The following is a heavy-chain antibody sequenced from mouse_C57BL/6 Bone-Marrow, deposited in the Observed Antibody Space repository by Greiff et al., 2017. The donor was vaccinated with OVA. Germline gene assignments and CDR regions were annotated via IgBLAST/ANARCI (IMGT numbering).Heavy chain of an antibody. CDR3: TLPYGYDGGAY. V-gene: IGHV6-6*01. CDR1: GFTFSDAW. J-gene: IGHJ3*01. CDR2: IRNKANNHAT. Sequence: EVQGVESGGGLVQPGGSMKLSCAASGFTFSDAWMDWVRQSPEQGLEWVAEIRNKANNHATYYAESVKGRFTISRDDSKSSVYLQMNSLRAEDTGIYYCTLPYGYDGGAYWGQGTLVTVSA. D-gene: IGHD2-2*01.